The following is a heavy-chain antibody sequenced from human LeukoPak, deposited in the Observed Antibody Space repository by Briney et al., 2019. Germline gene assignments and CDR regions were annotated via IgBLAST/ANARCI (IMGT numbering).Heavy chain of an antibody. CDR1: GFTFSTYN. CDR3: ARDKGVAIRAYDI. Sequence: GGSLRLSCVASGFTFSTYNMNWVRQAPGKRLEWVCFIDASGNYIQYADSMKGRFTISRDNAQNSLFLQLNSLRVEDTAVYYCARDKGVAIRAYDIWGQGTMVTVSS. D-gene: IGHD3-22*01. CDR2: IDASGNYI. V-gene: IGHV3-21*06. J-gene: IGHJ3*02.